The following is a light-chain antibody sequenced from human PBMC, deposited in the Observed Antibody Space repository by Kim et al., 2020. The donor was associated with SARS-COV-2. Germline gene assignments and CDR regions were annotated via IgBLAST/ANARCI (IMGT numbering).Light chain of an antibody. J-gene: IGLJ2*01. Sequence: SSELTQDPAVSVPLGHPVRITCQGDSLRRYYASWYQQKPGQAPVLVIYGKNNRPSGIPDRFSGSSSGNTASLTITGAQAEEEADYYCKSRDSSGKVVFGGGTKLTVL. CDR3: KSRDSSGKVV. V-gene: IGLV3-19*01. CDR1: SLRRYY. CDR2: GKN.